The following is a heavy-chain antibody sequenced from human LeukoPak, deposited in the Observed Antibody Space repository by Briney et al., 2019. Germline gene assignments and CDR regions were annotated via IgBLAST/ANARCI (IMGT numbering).Heavy chain of an antibody. CDR2: ISSSGSTI. D-gene: IGHD6-13*01. CDR3: ARAGIAAAGSAPGQYYYYGMDV. Sequence: PGRSLRLSCAASGFTFSSYGMHWVRQAPGKGLEWVSYISSSGSTIYYADSVKGRFTISRDNAKNSLYLQMNSLRAEDTAVYYCARAGIAAAGSAPGQYYYYGMDVWGQGTTVTVSS. V-gene: IGHV3-48*04. CDR1: GFTFSSYG. J-gene: IGHJ6*02.